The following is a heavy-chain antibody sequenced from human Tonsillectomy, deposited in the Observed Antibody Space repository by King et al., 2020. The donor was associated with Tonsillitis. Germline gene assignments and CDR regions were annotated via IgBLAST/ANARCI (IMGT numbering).Heavy chain of an antibody. CDR1: GGTFRSYA. D-gene: IGHD6-19*01. CDR3: ARAFEQWRIIPCFDY. Sequence: QLVQSGAEVKKPGSSVKVSCKASGGTFRSYAISWVRQSPGQGLKWMGGINTIFGTATYGKKFQGKVTITADESTSTAYMELSSLRSEDTAVYYCARAFEQWRIIPCFDYCGQGTLVTVSS. V-gene: IGHV1-69*01. CDR2: INTIFGTA. J-gene: IGHJ4*02.